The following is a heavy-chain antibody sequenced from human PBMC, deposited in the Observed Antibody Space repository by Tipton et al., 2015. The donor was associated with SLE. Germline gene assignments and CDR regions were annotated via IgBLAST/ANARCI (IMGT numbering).Heavy chain of an antibody. D-gene: IGHD4-11*01. CDR3: ARGPMTTVTTGFDY. CDR2: IYYSGST. J-gene: IGHJ4*02. V-gene: IGHV4-39*07. Sequence: TLSLTCTVSGGSISSSGYYWGWIRQPPGKGLEWIGNIYYSGSTYCNPSLKSRVTISVDTSKNQFSLKLSSVTAADTAIYFCARGPMTTVTTGFDYWGQGTLVTVSS. CDR1: GGSISSSGYY.